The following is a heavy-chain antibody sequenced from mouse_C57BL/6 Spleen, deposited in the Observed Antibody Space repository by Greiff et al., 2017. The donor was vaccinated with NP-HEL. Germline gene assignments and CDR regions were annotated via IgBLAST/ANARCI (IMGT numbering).Heavy chain of an antibody. CDR2: ISDGGSYT. J-gene: IGHJ1*03. Sequence: EVKLVESGGGLVKPGGSLKLSCAASGFTFSSYAMSWVRQTPEKRLEWVATISDGGSYTYYPDNVKGRFTISRDTAKNNLYLQRSHLKSEDTAMYYCERDAGTYFDVWGTGTTVTVAS. D-gene: IGHD3-3*01. V-gene: IGHV5-4*01. CDR3: ERDAGTYFDV. CDR1: GFTFSSYA.